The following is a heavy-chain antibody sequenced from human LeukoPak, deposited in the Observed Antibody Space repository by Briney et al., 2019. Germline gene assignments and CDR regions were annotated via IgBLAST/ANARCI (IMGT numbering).Heavy chain of an antibody. CDR1: GFTFTRHS. CDR3: ARDRAGYNWVDY. Sequence: GGSLRLSCVGSGFTFTRHSMNWVRQAPGKGLEWISYISSSSPHIYYSDSVKGRFIISRDNAKNSVYLQMNSLRAGDTAVYFCARDRAGYNWVDYWGQGTLVSVSS. D-gene: IGHD5-24*01. CDR2: ISSSSPHI. V-gene: IGHV3-48*01. J-gene: IGHJ4*02.